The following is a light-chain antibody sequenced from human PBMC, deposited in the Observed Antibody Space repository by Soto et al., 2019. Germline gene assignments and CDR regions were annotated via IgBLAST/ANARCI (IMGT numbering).Light chain of an antibody. Sequence: EIVLTQSPGTLSLSPGERATLSCRASQSVSSSYLAWCQQKPGQAPRLLIYGASSRATGVPDRFSGSGSGTDFTLTISRLEPEDFAVYYCQQYGSSLLITFGQGTRLEIK. CDR2: GAS. V-gene: IGKV3-20*01. CDR1: QSVSSSY. CDR3: QQYGSSLLIT. J-gene: IGKJ5*01.